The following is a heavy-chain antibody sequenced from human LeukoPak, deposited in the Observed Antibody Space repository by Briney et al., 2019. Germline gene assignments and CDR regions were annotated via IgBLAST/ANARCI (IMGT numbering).Heavy chain of an antibody. V-gene: IGHV4-61*01. CDR1: GDSVSSGSYY. Sequence: KSSETLSLTCTVSGDSVSSGSYYWSWIRQPPGKGLEWIGYIYYSGNTNYNPSLKSRLTISVDTSKNQFSLKLSSVTAADTAVYYCARGVTSIAARRSSYFDYWGQGTLVTVSS. D-gene: IGHD6-6*01. CDR2: IYYSGNT. J-gene: IGHJ4*02. CDR3: ARGVTSIAARRSSYFDY.